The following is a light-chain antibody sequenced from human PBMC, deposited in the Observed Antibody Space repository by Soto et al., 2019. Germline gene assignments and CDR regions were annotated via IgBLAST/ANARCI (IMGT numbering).Light chain of an antibody. CDR3: QQYGSPPIT. Sequence: EIVLTQSPATLSLSPGETATLSCRASQSVSGYIGWYQQKPGQAPRLLIYADSNRATGIPARFSGSGSGTDFTLTISRVEPEDFAVYHCQQYGSPPITFGQGTRLEIK. CDR1: QSVSGY. V-gene: IGKV3-20*01. J-gene: IGKJ5*01. CDR2: ADS.